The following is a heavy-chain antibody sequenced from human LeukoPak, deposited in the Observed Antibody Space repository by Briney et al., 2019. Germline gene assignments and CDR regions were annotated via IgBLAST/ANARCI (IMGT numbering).Heavy chain of an antibody. CDR1: GASLNSYY. V-gene: IGHV4-4*07. CDR2: IYSSGIT. D-gene: IGHD3-10*01. CDR3: AREKYYYSFDP. Sequence: SETLSLTCTVSGASLNSYYWTWIRQAAGKGLEWIGRIYSSGITNYNPSLKSRVTMSVDRSENQFSLKVRSVTAADTAVYYCAREKYYYSFDPWGRGTLVTVSS. J-gene: IGHJ5*02.